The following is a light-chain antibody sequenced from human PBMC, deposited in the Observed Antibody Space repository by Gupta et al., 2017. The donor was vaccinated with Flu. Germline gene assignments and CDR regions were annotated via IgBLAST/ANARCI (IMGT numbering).Light chain of an antibody. CDR3: QQDNSSPYT. V-gene: IGKV1-5*03. CDR1: QSVGGW. J-gene: IGKJ2*01. CDR2: QAS. Sequence: STLSASVGDRVTITCRASQSVGGWLAWYQQKPGKAPNLLIYQASSLQGGVPSRFSGSGSGTEFTLTIRSLQPDDVGTYYCQQDNSSPYTFGQGTKLEIK.